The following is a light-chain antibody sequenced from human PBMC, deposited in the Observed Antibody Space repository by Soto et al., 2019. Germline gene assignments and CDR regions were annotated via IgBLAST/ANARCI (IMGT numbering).Light chain of an antibody. CDR1: QDISSD. J-gene: IGKJ4*01. Sequence: AIQMTQFPSSLSSSVGDRVTITCRASQDISSDLGWYQQRPGKAPKLLIYAASSLQSGVPARLSGSGSGTDFTLTISSLQPEDFATYYCLQGHNYPLTFGGGTEVEIK. V-gene: IGKV1-6*01. CDR3: LQGHNYPLT. CDR2: AAS.